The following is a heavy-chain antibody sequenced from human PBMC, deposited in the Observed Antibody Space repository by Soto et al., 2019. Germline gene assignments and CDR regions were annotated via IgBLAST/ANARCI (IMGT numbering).Heavy chain of an antibody. J-gene: IGHJ4*02. CDR3: ARVGARDLLDY. CDR1: GGSISSGGYY. V-gene: IGHV4-31*03. CDR2: IYYSGST. D-gene: IGHD3-16*01. Sequence: SETLSLTCTVSGGSISSGGYYWSWIRQHPGKGLEWIGYIYYSGSTYYNPSLKSRVTISVDTSKNQFSLKLSSVTAADTAVYYCARVGARDLLDYWGQRTLVTVSS.